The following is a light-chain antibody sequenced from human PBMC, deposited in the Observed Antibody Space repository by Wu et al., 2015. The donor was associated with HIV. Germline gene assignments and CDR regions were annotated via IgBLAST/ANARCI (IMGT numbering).Light chain of an antibody. CDR2: GSS. J-gene: IGKJ5*01. V-gene: IGKV3-20*01. CDR1: QSVNRNF. Sequence: EIVLTQSPGTLSLSPGERATLSCRASQSVNRNFLAWYQHKPGQAPRLLMYGSSSRATDIPDRISGSGSGTDFTLTISRLEPEDFAVYYCQQYGSSPITFGQGTRLEIK. CDR3: QQYGSSPIT.